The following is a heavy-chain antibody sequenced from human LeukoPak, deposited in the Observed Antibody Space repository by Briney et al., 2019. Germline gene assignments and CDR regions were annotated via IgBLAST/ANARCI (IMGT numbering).Heavy chain of an antibody. D-gene: IGHD4-17*01. CDR2: IFPGNSET. CDR3: ARPYGVGY. J-gene: IGHJ4*02. Sequence: GESLKISCEGSGYDFTKYWIGWVRQTPEKGLEFMGIIFPGNSETRYSPSLQGQVTITADKSTGTAYLQWGSLKASDTAIYYCARPYGVGYWGQGTLVTVSS. CDR1: GYDFTKYW. V-gene: IGHV5-51*01.